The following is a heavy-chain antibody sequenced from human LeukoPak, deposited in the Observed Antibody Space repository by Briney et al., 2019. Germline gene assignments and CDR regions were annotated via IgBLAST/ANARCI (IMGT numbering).Heavy chain of an antibody. V-gene: IGHV1-2*02. CDR1: GYTFTGYY. CDR3: ASRAAPIGSSFDY. J-gene: IGHJ4*02. Sequence: ASVKVSCKASGYTFTGYYVHWVRQAPGQGLEWMGWINPNSGGTNYAQKFQGRVTMTRDTSISTAYMELSRLRSDDTAVYYCASRAAPIGSSFDYWGQGTLVTVSS. D-gene: IGHD2-15*01. CDR2: INPNSGGT.